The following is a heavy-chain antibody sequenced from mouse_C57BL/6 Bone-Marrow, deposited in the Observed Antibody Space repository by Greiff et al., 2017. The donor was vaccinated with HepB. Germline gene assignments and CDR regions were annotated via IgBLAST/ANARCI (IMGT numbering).Heavy chain of an antibody. CDR1: GFTFSNYW. CDR2: IRLKSDNYAT. Sequence: EVQVVESGGGLVQPGGSMKLSCVASGFTFSNYWMNWVRQSPEKGLEWVAQIRLKSDNYATHYAESVKGRFTISRDDSKSSVYLQMNNLRAEDTGIHYCTERITPAMDYWGQGTSVTVSS. CDR3: TERITPAMDY. V-gene: IGHV6-3*01. J-gene: IGHJ4*01. D-gene: IGHD1-1*01.